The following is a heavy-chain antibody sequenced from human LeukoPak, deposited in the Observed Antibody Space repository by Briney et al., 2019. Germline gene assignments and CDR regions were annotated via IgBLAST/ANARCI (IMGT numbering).Heavy chain of an antibody. V-gene: IGHV3-48*03. CDR2: ISYTGITT. J-gene: IGHJ4*02. CDR1: GFSFSNYE. CDR3: AKDGYSSSRYAVLNYFDY. Sequence: GGALRLSCAASGFSFSNYEMKWVRQAPGKRLELNADISYTGITTYQPDSVKGRFTISRDNAKNSLYLQMKSLRAEDTAVYYCAKDGYSSSRYAVLNYFDYWGQGTLVTVS. D-gene: IGHD6-13*01.